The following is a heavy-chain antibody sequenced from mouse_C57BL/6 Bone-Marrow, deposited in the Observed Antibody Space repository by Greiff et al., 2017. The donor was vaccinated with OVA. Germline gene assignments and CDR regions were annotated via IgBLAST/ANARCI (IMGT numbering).Heavy chain of an antibody. CDR3: ANGYDGRYYFDY. CDR1: GYTFTSYW. V-gene: IGHV1-55*01. J-gene: IGHJ2*01. CDR2: IYPGSGST. D-gene: IGHD2-2*01. Sequence: QVQLQQPGAELVKPGASVKMSCKASGYTFTSYWITWVKQRPGQGLEWIGDIYPGSGSTNYNEKFKSKATLTVDTSSSTAYMQLSSLTSEDSAVYYCANGYDGRYYFDYWGQGTTLTVSS.